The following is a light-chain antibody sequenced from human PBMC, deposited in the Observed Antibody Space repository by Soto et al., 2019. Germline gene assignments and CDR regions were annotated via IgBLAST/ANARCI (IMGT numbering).Light chain of an antibody. Sequence: EIVMTQSPATLSLSPGERATLSCRAGQSVSSDLAWYQQKPGQAPRLLIYGASTRASGIPDRFSGSGSGTEFTLTISSLQSEDFAVYYCQQYYSWPPYTFGQGTK. J-gene: IGKJ2*01. V-gene: IGKV3-15*01. CDR2: GAS. CDR1: QSVSSD. CDR3: QQYYSWPPYT.